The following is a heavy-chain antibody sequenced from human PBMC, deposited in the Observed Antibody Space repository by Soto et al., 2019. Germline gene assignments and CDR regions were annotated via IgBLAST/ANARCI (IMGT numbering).Heavy chain of an antibody. V-gene: IGHV4-59*08. CDR2: IYSSGST. Sequence: QVQLQESGPGLVKPSETLSLTCTVSGGSISSYYWSWIRQPPGKGLEWIGYIYSSGSTNYNPSLKRRVTIIADAANHQSPLTLSSVTSHNTAVHYCASLPYPCYYERSGHRRAYSWGQGTLVTVSA. J-gene: IGHJ4*02. CDR1: GGSISSYY. D-gene: IGHD3-22*01. CDR3: ASLPYPCYYERSGHRRAYS.